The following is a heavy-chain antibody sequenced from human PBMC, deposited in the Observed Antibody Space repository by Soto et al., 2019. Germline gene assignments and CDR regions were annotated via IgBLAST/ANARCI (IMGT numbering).Heavy chain of an antibody. CDR3: AKDAVSGDGVWLLDS. V-gene: IGHV3-23*01. J-gene: IGHJ5*02. CDR2: LLRSGSST. D-gene: IGHD4-17*01. Sequence: GGSLRLSCAASGFTFRSYAMSWARQAPGKGLEWVSSLLRSGSSTYYADSVKGRFTISSDISANSLYLQMDSLRAKDTAVYYCAKDAVSGDGVWLLDSWGQGTVVTAPQ. CDR1: GFTFRSYA.